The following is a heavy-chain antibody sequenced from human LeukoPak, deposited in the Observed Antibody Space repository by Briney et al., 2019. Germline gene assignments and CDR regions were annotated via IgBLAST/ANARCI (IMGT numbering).Heavy chain of an antibody. Sequence: GGSLRLSCAASGFTFDDYAMHWVRQAPGKGLEWVSGISWNSGSIGYADSVKGRFTISRDNAKNSLYLQMNSLRAEDTALYYCAKVEHGSGYPDYWGQGTLVTVSS. D-gene: IGHD3-22*01. V-gene: IGHV3-9*01. CDR3: AKVEHGSGYPDY. CDR2: ISWNSGSI. J-gene: IGHJ4*02. CDR1: GFTFDDYA.